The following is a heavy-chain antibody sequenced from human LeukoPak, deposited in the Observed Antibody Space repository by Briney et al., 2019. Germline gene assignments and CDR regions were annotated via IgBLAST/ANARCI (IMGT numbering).Heavy chain of an antibody. V-gene: IGHV3-64*01. CDR2: ISGSGDNL. Sequence: AGGSLRLSCAASGFTFNTYTMHWVRQAPGKGLENVLDISGSGDNLYYANSVKGRFTISRDNSKNTLYLQMDSLRAEDLAVYFCAREEYGGYDYWGQGTLVTVSA. D-gene: IGHD2-15*01. CDR3: AREEYGGYDY. CDR1: GFTFNTYT. J-gene: IGHJ4*02.